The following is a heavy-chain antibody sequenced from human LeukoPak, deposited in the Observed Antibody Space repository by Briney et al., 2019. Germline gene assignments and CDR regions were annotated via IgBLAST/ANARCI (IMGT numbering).Heavy chain of an antibody. V-gene: IGHV3-21*01. D-gene: IGHD5-24*01. Sequence: PGGSLRLSCAASGFTFSSYSMNWVRQAPGKGLEWVSSISSSSSYIYYADSVKGRFTISRDNAKNSLYLQMNSLRAEDTAVYYCARGNLEMATICDYWGQGTLVTVSS. CDR3: ARGNLEMATICDY. CDR2: ISSSSSYI. CDR1: GFTFSSYS. J-gene: IGHJ4*02.